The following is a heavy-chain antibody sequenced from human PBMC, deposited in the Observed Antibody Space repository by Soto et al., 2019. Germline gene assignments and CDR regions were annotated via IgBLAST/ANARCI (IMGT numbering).Heavy chain of an antibody. J-gene: IGHJ4*02. D-gene: IGHD3-22*01. V-gene: IGHV4-38-2*01. Sequence: SETLSLTCGVSGYSITSGFYWGWVRQSPGKGLEWIGSISYSAKTFYNPSLASRLSIAVDTSKTQFSLRLTSVTAADTALYYCTRGAGAPWVRFDSWGQGTLVTVSS. CDR2: ISYSAKT. CDR3: TRGAGAPWVRFDS. CDR1: GYSITSGFY.